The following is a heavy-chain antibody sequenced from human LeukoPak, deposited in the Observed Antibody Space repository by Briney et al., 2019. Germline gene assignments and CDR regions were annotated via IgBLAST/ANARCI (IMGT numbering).Heavy chain of an antibody. CDR2: IYYSGST. D-gene: IGHD4-17*01. CDR3: ANSDEDYEYFDL. V-gene: IGHV4-39*01. Sequence: PSETLSLTCTVSGGSISSSSYYWGWIRQPPGKGLEWIGSIYYSGSTYYNPSLKSRVTISVDTSKNQFSLKLSSVTAADTAVYYCANSDEDYEYFDLWGRGTLVTVSS. J-gene: IGHJ2*01. CDR1: GGSISSSSYY.